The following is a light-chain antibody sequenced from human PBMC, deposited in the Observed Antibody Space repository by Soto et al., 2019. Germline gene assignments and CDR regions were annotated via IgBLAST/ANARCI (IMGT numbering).Light chain of an antibody. V-gene: IGKV3-20*01. Sequence: EIVLTQSPGTLSLSPGERAALSCRASQSVRNLAWYQQKPGQAPRLLIYGESSRATGIPDRFSGSGSGTDFTLTISRLEPEDFAVYYCQQYGSSITFGQGTRLEI. CDR1: QSVRN. CDR2: GES. CDR3: QQYGSSIT. J-gene: IGKJ5*01.